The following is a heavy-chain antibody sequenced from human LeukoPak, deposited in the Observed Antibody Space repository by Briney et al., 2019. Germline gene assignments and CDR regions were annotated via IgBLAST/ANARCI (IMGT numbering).Heavy chain of an antibody. V-gene: IGHV4-39*07. CDR1: GGSISSSSYY. CDR2: IYYSGST. CDR3: ARRGPPRTMLRGVKSGWFDP. J-gene: IGHJ5*02. Sequence: SETLSLTCTVSGGSISSSSYYWGWIRRPPGKGLEWIGSIYYSGSTYYNPSLKSRVTISVDTSKNQFSLKLSSVTAADTAVYYCARRGPPRTMLRGVKSGWFDPWGQGTLVTVSS. D-gene: IGHD3-10*01.